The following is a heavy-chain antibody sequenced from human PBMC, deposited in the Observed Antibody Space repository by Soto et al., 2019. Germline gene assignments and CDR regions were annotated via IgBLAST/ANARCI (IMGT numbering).Heavy chain of an antibody. CDR3: ARVIASAADFDY. D-gene: IGHD6-13*01. CDR1: GYTFTSYG. CDR2: ISAYNRNT. Sequence: QVQLVQSGAEVKKPGASVKVSCKASGYTFTSYGLSWVRQAPGKGLEWMGWISAYNRNTNYAQKLQGRVTMTTDTSTSTAYMEMRSLRSDDTAVFYCARVIASAADFDYWGQGTLVTVSS. V-gene: IGHV1-18*01. J-gene: IGHJ4*02.